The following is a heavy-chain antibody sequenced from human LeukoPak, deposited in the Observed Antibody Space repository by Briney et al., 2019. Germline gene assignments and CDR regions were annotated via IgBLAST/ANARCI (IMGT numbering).Heavy chain of an antibody. V-gene: IGHV1-8*03. J-gene: IGHJ6*03. CDR3: ARDSSSWSSVVDYYYYMDV. D-gene: IGHD6-13*01. CDR2: MNPNSGNT. Sequence: ASVKVSCKASGYTFTSYDINWVRQATGQGLEWMGWMNPNSGNTGYAQKFQGRVTITRNTSISTAYMELSSLRSEDTAVYYCARDSSSWSSVVDYYYYMDVWGKGTTVTVSS. CDR1: GYTFTSYD.